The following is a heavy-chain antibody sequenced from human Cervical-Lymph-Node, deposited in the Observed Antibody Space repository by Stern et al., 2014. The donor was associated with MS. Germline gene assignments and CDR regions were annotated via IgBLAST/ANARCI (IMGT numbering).Heavy chain of an antibody. CDR3: ARGSSWYGLDV. J-gene: IGHJ6*02. CDR1: GGSISSGGYY. CDR2: IYSSGNT. V-gene: IGHV4-31*01. Sequence: VQLVESGPRLVKPSQTLSLTCIVSGGSISSGGYYWTWIRQHPGKGLEWIGSIYSSGNTYFNPSLKSLVTISVDTSKNQFSLNLTSVTAADTAVYYCARGSSWYGLDVWGPGTTVTVSS. D-gene: IGHD6-13*01.